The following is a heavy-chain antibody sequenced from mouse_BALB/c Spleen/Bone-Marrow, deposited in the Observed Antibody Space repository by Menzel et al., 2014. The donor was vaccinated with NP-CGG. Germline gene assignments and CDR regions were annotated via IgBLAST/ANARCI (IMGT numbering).Heavy chain of an antibody. CDR3: ASTITTVVAEDAMDY. V-gene: IGHV5-6*02. J-gene: IGHJ4*01. D-gene: IGHD1-1*01. Sequence: DVMLVESGGDLVKPGGSLKLSCAASGFTFISYGMSWVRPTPGKRLEWVATISRGGSYTYYPDSVKERFPSSRDNAKNTLYLQMSNLKSEDTAMYYCASTITTVVAEDAMDYWGQGTSVTVSS. CDR1: GFTFISYG. CDR2: ISRGGSYT.